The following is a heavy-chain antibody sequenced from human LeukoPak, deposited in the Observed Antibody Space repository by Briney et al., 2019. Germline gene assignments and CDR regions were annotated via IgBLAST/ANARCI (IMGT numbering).Heavy chain of an antibody. V-gene: IGHV1-8*01. D-gene: IGHD1-26*01. J-gene: IGHJ6*02. CDR1: GYTFTSYD. CDR2: MNPNSGNS. Sequence: ASVKVSCKASGYTFTSYDINWVRQATGQGLEWMGWMNPNSGNSGYAQKFQGRVTMTRNTSISTAYMELSSLRSEDTAVYYCARGSAKSGSYITARHYYYYGMDVWGQGTTVTVSS. CDR3: ARGSAKSGSYITARHYYYYGMDV.